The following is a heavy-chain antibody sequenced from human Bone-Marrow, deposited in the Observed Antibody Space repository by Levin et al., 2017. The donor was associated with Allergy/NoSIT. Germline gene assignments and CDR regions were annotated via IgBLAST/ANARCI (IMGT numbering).Heavy chain of an antibody. J-gene: IGHJ3*02. CDR3: ARRIAVAGFRGDAFDI. Sequence: PSETLSLTCTVSGGSISSSSYYWGWIRQPPGKGLEWIGSIYYSGSTYYNPSLKSRVTISVDTSKNQFSLKLSSVTAADTAVYYCARRIAVAGFRGDAFDIWGQGTMVTVSS. D-gene: IGHD6-19*01. CDR2: IYYSGST. V-gene: IGHV4-39*01. CDR1: GGSISSSSYY.